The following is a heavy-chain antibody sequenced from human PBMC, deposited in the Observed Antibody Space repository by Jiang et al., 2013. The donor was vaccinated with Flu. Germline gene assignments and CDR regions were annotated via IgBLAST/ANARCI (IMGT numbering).Heavy chain of an antibody. D-gene: IGHD7-27*01. V-gene: IGHV3-66*01. J-gene: IGHJ4*02. Sequence: GLEWVSIIHSVGDTFYADSVKGRFTISRDNSKNTLYLQMSSLRADDTAVYYCARAGTGFDYWGQGTLVTVSS. CDR3: ARAGTGFDY. CDR2: IHSVGDT.